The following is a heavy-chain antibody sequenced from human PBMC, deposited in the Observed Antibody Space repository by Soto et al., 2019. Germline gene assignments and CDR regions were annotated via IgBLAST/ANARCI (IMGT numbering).Heavy chain of an antibody. CDR2: IWYDGSNK. Sequence: VQLVESVGGVVQPGRSLRLSCAASGFTFSSYGMHWVRQAPGKGLEWVAVIWYDGSNKYYADSVKGRFTISRDNSKNTLYLQMNSLRAEDTAVYYCARDRIYGSGSYLESYYYMDVWGKGTTVTVSS. CDR3: ARDRIYGSGSYLESYYYMDV. V-gene: IGHV3-33*01. J-gene: IGHJ6*03. D-gene: IGHD3-10*01. CDR1: GFTFSSYG.